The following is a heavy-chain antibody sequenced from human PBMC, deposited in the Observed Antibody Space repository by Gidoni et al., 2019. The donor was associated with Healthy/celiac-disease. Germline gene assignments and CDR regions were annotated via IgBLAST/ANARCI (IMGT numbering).Heavy chain of an antibody. CDR1: GFTFSSYA. Sequence: QVQLVESGGGVVQPGRSLRLSCAASGFTFSSYAMHWVRQAPGKGLEWVAVISYDGSNKYYADSVKGRFTISRDNSKNTLYLQMNSLRAEDTAVYYCARERRVGGQGAFDIWGQGTMVTVSS. CDR3: ARERRVGGQGAFDI. D-gene: IGHD1-26*01. J-gene: IGHJ3*02. V-gene: IGHV3-30*04. CDR2: ISYDGSNK.